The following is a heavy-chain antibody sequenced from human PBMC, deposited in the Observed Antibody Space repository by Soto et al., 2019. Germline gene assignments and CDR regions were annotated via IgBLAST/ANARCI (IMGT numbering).Heavy chain of an antibody. D-gene: IGHD6-13*01. CDR3: AKEIAASATLWLDP. Sequence: GGSLRLSCAASGFTFSSYAVSWVRQAPGKGLEWVSAISGSGGSTYYADSVKGRFTISRANSKNTLYLQMNSLRAEDTAVYYCAKEIAASATLWLDPWGQGTLVTVSS. V-gene: IGHV3-23*01. J-gene: IGHJ5*02. CDR1: GFTFSSYA. CDR2: ISGSGGST.